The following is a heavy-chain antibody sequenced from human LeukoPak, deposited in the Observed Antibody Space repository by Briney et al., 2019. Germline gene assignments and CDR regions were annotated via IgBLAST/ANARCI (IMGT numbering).Heavy chain of an antibody. D-gene: IGHD5-12*01. CDR3: ARQRGSYGGYDHDAFNI. CDR2: IYYSGST. CDR1: GGSISSYY. V-gene: IGHV4-59*08. J-gene: IGHJ3*02. Sequence: SETLSLTCTVSGGSISSYYWSWIRQPPGKGLEWIGYIYYSGSTNYKPSLKSRVSISVDTAKNQFSLKLSSVTAADTTVYYCARQRGSYGGYDHDAFNIWGQGTMVTVSS.